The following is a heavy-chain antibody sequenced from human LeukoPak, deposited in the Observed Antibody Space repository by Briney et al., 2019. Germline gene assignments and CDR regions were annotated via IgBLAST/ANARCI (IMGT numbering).Heavy chain of an antibody. CDR3: ARGYCGGDCYENGPYYYYGMDV. V-gene: IGHV3-21*01. Sequence: GGSLRLSCAASGFTFSSYSMNWVRQAPGKGLEWVSSISSSSSYIYYADSVKGQFTISRDNAKNSLYLQMNSLRAEDTAVYYCARGYCGGDCYENGPYYYYGMDVWGQGTTVTVSS. CDR2: ISSSSSYI. D-gene: IGHD2-21*02. CDR1: GFTFSSYS. J-gene: IGHJ6*02.